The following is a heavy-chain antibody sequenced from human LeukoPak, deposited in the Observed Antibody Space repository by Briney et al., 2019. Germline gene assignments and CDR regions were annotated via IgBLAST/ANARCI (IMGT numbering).Heavy chain of an antibody. Sequence: SETLSLTCTVSGGSISSGEYYWSWIRQPPRKGLEWIGYIFYSGNTYYNPSLKSRVIISVDTSKNQFSLKLSSVTAADTAVYYCATYDFWGGYWAFDFWGQGTMVTVSS. J-gene: IGHJ3*01. CDR2: IFYSGNT. V-gene: IGHV4-30-4*08. D-gene: IGHD3-3*01. CDR3: ATYDFWGGYWAFDF. CDR1: GGSISSGEYY.